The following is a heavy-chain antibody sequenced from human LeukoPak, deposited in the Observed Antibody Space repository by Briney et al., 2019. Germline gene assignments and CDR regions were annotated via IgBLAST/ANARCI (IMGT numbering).Heavy chain of an antibody. V-gene: IGHV5-51*01. CDR2: IYPRDSDT. CDR1: GYSFTSYW. CDR3: ARLSYYDSSGYGKDAFDI. Sequence: GESLKISCKGSGYSFTSYWIAWVRQMPGQGLEWLGIIYPRDSDTRYSPSFQGQVTISADKSISTAYLQWSSLKASDTAMYYCARLSYYDSSGYGKDAFDIWGQGTMVTVSS. J-gene: IGHJ3*02. D-gene: IGHD3-22*01.